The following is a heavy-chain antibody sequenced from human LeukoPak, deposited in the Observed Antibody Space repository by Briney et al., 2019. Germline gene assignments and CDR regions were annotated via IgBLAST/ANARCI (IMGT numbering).Heavy chain of an antibody. Sequence: SETLSLTCTVSGGSISSYYWSWIRQPPGKGLEWIGYIYYTGSTDYNPSLKSRVAISVDTSKNQFSLKLGSVTAADTAVYYCARGSKAAPGTFDYWGQGTLVTVSS. CDR3: ARGSKAAPGTFDY. J-gene: IGHJ4*02. CDR2: IYYTGST. CDR1: GGSISSYY. D-gene: IGHD6-13*01. V-gene: IGHV4-59*01.